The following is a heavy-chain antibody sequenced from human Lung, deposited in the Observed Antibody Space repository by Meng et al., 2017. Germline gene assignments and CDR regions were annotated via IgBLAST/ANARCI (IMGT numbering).Heavy chain of an antibody. D-gene: IGHD6-19*01. CDR3: VRSSAWVRTGFDP. V-gene: IGHV4-39*01. CDR2: IGHSGFT. Sequence: QDSGQGRVKPSEALSLPCSVSGGSSSTSGYYWGWIRQPPGKGLEWIGSIGHSGFTYYTPSLKSRVAVSLDTSKSQFSLMLTSVTAADTAVYYCVRSSAWVRTGFDPWGQGTLVTVSS. CDR1: GGSSSTSGYY. J-gene: IGHJ5*02.